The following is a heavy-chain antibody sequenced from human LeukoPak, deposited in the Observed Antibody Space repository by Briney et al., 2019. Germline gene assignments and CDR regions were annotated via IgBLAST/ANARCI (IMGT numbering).Heavy chain of an antibody. D-gene: IGHD3-16*01. CDR1: GGAFSRYT. J-gene: IGHJ4*02. V-gene: IGHV1-69*05. CDR3: AREGLADFDY. CDR2: IIPIFGTA. Sequence: ASVKVSCKASGGAFSRYTISWVRQAPGQGLEWRGRIIPIFGTANYAQKFQGRVTITTDVSTSTAYMELSSLRSEDTAVYYCAREGLADFDYWGQGTLVTVSS.